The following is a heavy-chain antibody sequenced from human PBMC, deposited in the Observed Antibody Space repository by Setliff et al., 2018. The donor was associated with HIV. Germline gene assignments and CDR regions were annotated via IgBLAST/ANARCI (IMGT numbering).Heavy chain of an antibody. CDR2: IIPVFGTT. V-gene: IGHV1-69*13. CDR3: ARGGVYYYDSSGWSMNY. D-gene: IGHD3-22*01. CDR1: GGTFSSYA. J-gene: IGHJ4*02. Sequence: GASVKVSCKASGGTFSSYAISWVRQAPGQGLDWMGGIIPVFGTTNHAQKFQGRVTITADESTSTAYMELSSLRSEDTAVYYCARGGVYYYDSSGWSMNYWGQGTLVTVSS.